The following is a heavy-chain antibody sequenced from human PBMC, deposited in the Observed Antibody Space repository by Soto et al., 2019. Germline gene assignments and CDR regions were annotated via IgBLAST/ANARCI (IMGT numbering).Heavy chain of an antibody. J-gene: IGHJ5*02. Sequence: QLQLQESGSGLVKPSQTLSLTCAVSGGSISSGGYXWSWIRQPPGKGLEWIGYIYHSGSTYYNPSXKSRXXXXVDRSXXXXXXKLSSVTAADTAVYYCARVPSPWGQGTLVTVSS. V-gene: IGHV4-30-2*01. CDR3: ARVPSP. CDR2: IYHSGST. CDR1: GGSISSGGYX.